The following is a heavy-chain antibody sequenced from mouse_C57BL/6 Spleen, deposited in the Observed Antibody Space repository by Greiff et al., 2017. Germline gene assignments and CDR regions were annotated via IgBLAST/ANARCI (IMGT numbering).Heavy chain of an antibody. CDR1: GFSLTSYG. Sequence: VQVVESGPGLVQPSQSLSITCTVSGFSLTSYGVHWVRQSPGKGLEWLGVIWSGGSTDYNADFISRLSISKDNSKSQAFFKMNSLQADDTAIYYCARNCLAGDREIFFDYWGQGTTLTVSS. CDR2: IWSGGST. J-gene: IGHJ2*01. CDR3: ARNCLAGDREIFFDY. D-gene: IGHD3-3*01. V-gene: IGHV2-2*01.